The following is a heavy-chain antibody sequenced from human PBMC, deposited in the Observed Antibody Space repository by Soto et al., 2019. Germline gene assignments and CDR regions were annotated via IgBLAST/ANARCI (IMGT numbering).Heavy chain of an antibody. CDR2: INPSGGST. J-gene: IGHJ4*02. D-gene: IGHD1-26*01. CDR3: ARDRRQLQGCDY. CDR1: GYTFTSYY. V-gene: IGHV1-46*01. Sequence: ASVKVSCKASGYTFTSYYMHWVRQAPGQGLEWMGIINPSGGSTSYAQKFQGRVSMTRDTSTSTVYMELSSLRSEDTAVYYCARDRRQLQGCDYWGQGTLVTVSS.